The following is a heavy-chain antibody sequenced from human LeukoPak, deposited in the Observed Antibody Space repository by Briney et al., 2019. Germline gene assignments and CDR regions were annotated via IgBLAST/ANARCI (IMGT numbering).Heavy chain of an antibody. D-gene: IGHD3-22*01. V-gene: IGHV3-23*01. CDR2: ISGSGGST. Sequence: GGSLRLSCAASGFTFSSYAMSWVRQAPGKGLEWVSVISGSGGSTYYADSVKGRFTISRDNSKNALYLEMNSLRAEDTAVYYCARDYYDSRGYYGMDVWGQGTTVTVSS. CDR3: ARDYYDSRGYYGMDV. CDR1: GFTFSSYA. J-gene: IGHJ6*02.